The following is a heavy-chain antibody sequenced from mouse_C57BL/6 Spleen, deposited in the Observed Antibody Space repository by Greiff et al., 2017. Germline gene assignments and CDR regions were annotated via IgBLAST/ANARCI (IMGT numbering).Heavy chain of an antibody. CDR2: IHPNSGST. CDR1: GYTFTSYW. J-gene: IGHJ4*01. V-gene: IGHV1-64*01. D-gene: IGHD1-1*01. Sequence: QVQLQQPGAELVKPGASVKLSCKASGYTFTSYWMHWVKQRPGQGLEWIGMIHPNSGSTNYNETFKSKATLTVDKSSSTAYMQLSSLTSEDSAVYYCERLFITTVVATWEVGAMDYWGQGTSVTVSS. CDR3: ERLFITTVVATWEVGAMDY.